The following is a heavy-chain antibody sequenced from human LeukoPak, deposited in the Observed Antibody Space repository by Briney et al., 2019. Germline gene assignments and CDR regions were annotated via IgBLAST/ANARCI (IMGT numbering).Heavy chain of an antibody. J-gene: IGHJ5*02. CDR2: ITGSGGST. CDR3: AKLTTT. CDR1: GFTFDSSA. V-gene: IGHV3-23*01. D-gene: IGHD4-17*01. Sequence: GGSLRLSCAASGFTFDSSAMSWVRQAPGKGLEWVSVITGSGGSTYYADSVKGRFTISRDTSNNTLYLQMNSLRADDTAAYYCAKLTTTWGQGTLVTVSP.